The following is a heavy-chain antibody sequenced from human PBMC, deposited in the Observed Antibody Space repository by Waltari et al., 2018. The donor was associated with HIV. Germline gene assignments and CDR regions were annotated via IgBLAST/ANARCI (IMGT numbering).Heavy chain of an antibody. CDR2: ISSSSFNI. CDR3: ARDTLNFFFGLDV. Sequence: EEQLVESGGGLVHPGGSLNLSCAASGFSFGDYAMNWVRQAPGKGLEWIAYISSSSFNIKYVDSVRGRFTISRDNTQNSLSLQMNNLIDEDTAKYFCARDTLNFFFGLDVWGHGTTVAVSS. J-gene: IGHJ6*02. CDR1: GFSFGDYA. V-gene: IGHV3-48*02.